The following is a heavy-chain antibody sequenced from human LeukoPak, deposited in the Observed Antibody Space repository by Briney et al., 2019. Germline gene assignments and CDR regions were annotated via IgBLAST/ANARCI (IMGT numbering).Heavy chain of an antibody. J-gene: IGHJ6*03. V-gene: IGHV3-11*04. D-gene: IGHD5-18*01. CDR2: ISSSGSTI. Sequence: GGSLRLSCAASGFTFSDYYMSWIRQAPGKGLEWVSYISSSGSTIYYADSVKGRFTISRDNAKNSLYLQLNSLRAEDTAVYYCARDKTASHYYYYYMDVWGKGTTVTVSS. CDR1: GFTFSDYY. CDR3: ARDKTASHYYYYYMDV.